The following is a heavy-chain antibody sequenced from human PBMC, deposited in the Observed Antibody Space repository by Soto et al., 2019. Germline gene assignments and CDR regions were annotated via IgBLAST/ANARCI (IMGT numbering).Heavy chain of an antibody. J-gene: IGHJ6*02. CDR1: GFTFSDHY. V-gene: IGHV3-72*01. CDR2: TRNKANSYTT. D-gene: IGHD6-13*01. Sequence: GGSLRLSCAASGFTFSDHYMDWVRQAPGKGLEWVGRTRNKANSYTTEYAGCVKGRFTISRGDSKNSLYLQMNRLKIEVNAVYYEARAVPKGAAAGTRPGYYHYGMDVWGQGTTVTVSS. CDR3: ARAVPKGAAAGTRPGYYHYGMDV.